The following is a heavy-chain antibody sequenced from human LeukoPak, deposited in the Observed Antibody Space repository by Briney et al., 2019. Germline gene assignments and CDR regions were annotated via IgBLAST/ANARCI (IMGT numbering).Heavy chain of an antibody. Sequence: QPGGSLRLSCAASGFAFSSSWMSWVRQAPGKGLEWVANIKQDGSETYYVDSLKGRFTVSRDNAKNSVYLQMNNLRAEDTAVYYCARPALGYCITTSCPDTYYYYYYMDVWGKGTTVTVSS. V-gene: IGHV3-7*01. CDR2: IKQDGSET. CDR3: ARPALGYCITTSCPDTYYYYYYMDV. CDR1: GFAFSSSW. D-gene: IGHD2-2*01. J-gene: IGHJ6*03.